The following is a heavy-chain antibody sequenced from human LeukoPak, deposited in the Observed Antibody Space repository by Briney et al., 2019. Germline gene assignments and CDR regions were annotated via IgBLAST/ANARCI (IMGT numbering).Heavy chain of an antibody. Sequence: GGSLRLSCAASGFTFSNDWMNWVRQAPGKGLEWVGRIKNKTDGGTTDYAAPVKGRFTVSRDDSKNMLYLQMNSLKTEDTAVYYCTTATKSGTYSRGYWGQGTLVTVSS. V-gene: IGHV3-15*01. D-gene: IGHD1-26*01. CDR3: TTATKSGTYSRGY. CDR1: GFTFSNDW. CDR2: IKNKTDGGTT. J-gene: IGHJ4*02.